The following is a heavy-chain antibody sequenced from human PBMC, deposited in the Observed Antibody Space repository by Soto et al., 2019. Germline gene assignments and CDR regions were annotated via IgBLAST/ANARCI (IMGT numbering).Heavy chain of an antibody. CDR1: GFTFSSYA. CDR2: ISGSGGST. Sequence: EVQLLESGGGLVQPGGSPRLSCAASGFTFSSYAMSWVRQAPGKGLEWVSVISGSGGSTYYADSVKGRFTISRDNSKNTLYLQMNSLRAEDTAVYYCAKGRGYCMSTSCYVGSDYWGQGTLVTVSS. V-gene: IGHV3-23*01. CDR3: AKGRGYCMSTSCYVGSDY. J-gene: IGHJ4*02. D-gene: IGHD2-2*01.